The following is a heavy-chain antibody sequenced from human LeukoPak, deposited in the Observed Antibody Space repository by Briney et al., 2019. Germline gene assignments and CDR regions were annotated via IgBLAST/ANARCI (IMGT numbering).Heavy chain of an antibody. CDR3: AKTLWGLTLLSSDY. V-gene: IGHV3-23*01. D-gene: IGHD3-16*01. CDR2: ISDSGGST. J-gene: IGHJ4*02. Sequence: PGGSLRLSCTASGFTFGDYVMSWVRQAPGKGLEWVSGISDSGGSTHYADSVKGRFTISRDNSKNTLYLHMNSLRLEDTAVYWCAKTLWGLTLLSSDYWGQGTLVTVSS. CDR1: GFTFGDYV.